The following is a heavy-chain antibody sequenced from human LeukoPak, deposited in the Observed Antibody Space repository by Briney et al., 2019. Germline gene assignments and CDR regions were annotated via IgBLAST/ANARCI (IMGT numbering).Heavy chain of an antibody. CDR3: AKGHVWFGELFLFDY. V-gene: IGHV3-23*01. CDR1: GFTFSSYA. J-gene: IGHJ4*02. Sequence: GGSLRLSCAASGFTFSSYAMSWVRQAPGKGLEWVSAISGSGGSTYYADSVKGWFTISRDNSKNTLYLQMNSLRAEDTAVYYCAKGHVWFGELFLFDYWGQGTLVTVSS. CDR2: ISGSGGST. D-gene: IGHD3-10*01.